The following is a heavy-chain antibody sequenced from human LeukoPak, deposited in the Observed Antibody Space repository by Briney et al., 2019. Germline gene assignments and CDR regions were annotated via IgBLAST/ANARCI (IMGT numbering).Heavy chain of an antibody. CDR3: AREPPVVDNWFDP. CDR1: GYTFTSYA. D-gene: IGHD2-15*01. J-gene: IGHJ5*02. CDR2: INAGNGNT. V-gene: IGHV1-3*01. Sequence: ASVKVSCKASGYTFTSYAMHWVRQAPGQRLEWMGWINAGNGNTKYSQKFQGRVTITRDTSASTAYMELSSLRSEDTAVYYCAREPPVVDNWFDPWGQGTLVTVSS.